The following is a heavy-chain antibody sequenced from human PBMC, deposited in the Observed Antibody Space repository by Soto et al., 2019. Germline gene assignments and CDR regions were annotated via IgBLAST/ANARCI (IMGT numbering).Heavy chain of an antibody. CDR2: ISAYKGNT. V-gene: IGHV1-18*01. D-gene: IGHD3-10*01. Sequence: ASVKVSCKASGYTFTSYGISWVRQAPGQGLEWMGWISAYKGNTNYAQKLQGRVTMTTDTSTSTAYMELRSLISDATAVYYCAISMVRGTQDYYSGMDVWGQGTTVTVSS. CDR3: AISMVRGTQDYYSGMDV. CDR1: GYTFTSYG. J-gene: IGHJ6*02.